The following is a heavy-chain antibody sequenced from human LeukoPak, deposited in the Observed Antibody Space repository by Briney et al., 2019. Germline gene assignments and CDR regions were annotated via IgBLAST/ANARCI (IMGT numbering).Heavy chain of an antibody. D-gene: IGHD3-22*01. V-gene: IGHV3-30*04. CDR3: AKEGYYDSSGYFDY. Sequence: PGGSLRLSCAASGFTFSSYAMHWVRQAPGKGLEWVAVTSYDGSNKYYADSVKGRFTISRDNSKNTLYLQMNSLRAEDTAVYYCAKEGYYDSSGYFDYWGQGTLVTVSS. J-gene: IGHJ4*02. CDR2: TSYDGSNK. CDR1: GFTFSSYA.